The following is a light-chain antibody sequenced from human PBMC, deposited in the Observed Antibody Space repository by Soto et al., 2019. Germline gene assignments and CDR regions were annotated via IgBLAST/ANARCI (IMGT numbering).Light chain of an antibody. V-gene: IGKV3-15*01. CDR2: GVS. J-gene: IGKJ1*01. CDR1: QSVSNN. Sequence: EIVMTQSPATLSVSPGERATLSCRASQSVSNNLAWYQQKPGQAPRLLIYGVSTRATGVPARFSGSGSGTEFTLTSSTLQSEDLAVYYCQQYNDWPLTCGQGTKVEIK. CDR3: QQYNDWPLT.